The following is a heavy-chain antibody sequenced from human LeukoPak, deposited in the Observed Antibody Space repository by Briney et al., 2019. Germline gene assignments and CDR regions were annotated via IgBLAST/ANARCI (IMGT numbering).Heavy chain of an antibody. J-gene: IGHJ4*02. V-gene: IGHV4-30-4*01. CDR2: INFSGST. CDR1: GGSISSGDYY. CDR3: ARAPVGYCSGGTCKRYFDY. Sequence: SQTLSLTCTVSGGSISSGDYYWSRIRQPPGKGLEYIGYINFSGSTSYNPSLKGRLTISVVTSKNQFSLKLSSVTAADTAVYYCARAPVGYCSGGTCKRYFDYWGQGTLVTVSS. D-gene: IGHD2-15*01.